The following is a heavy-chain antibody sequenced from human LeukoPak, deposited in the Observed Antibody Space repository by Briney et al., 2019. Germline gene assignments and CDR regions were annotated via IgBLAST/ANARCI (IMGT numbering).Heavy chain of an antibody. D-gene: IGHD6-19*01. V-gene: IGHV4-4*07. CDR2: IYTSGST. CDR3: ARHITVSYDAFDL. Sequence: SETLSLTCTVSGGSISSYYWSWIRQPAGKGLEWIGRIYTSGSTNSNPSLKSRVTMSVDASKNQFSLKLTSVTAADTAVYYCARHITVSYDAFDLWGRGTMVTVSS. CDR1: GGSISSYY. J-gene: IGHJ3*01.